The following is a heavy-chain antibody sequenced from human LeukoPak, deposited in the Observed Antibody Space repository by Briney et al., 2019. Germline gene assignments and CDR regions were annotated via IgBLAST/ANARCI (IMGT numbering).Heavy chain of an antibody. CDR1: GFTFGSYS. CDR3: ATDFCSGGSCYSWVYYYYMDV. D-gene: IGHD2-15*01. CDR2: IWDDGSNE. Sequence: PGGSLRLSCAASGFTFGSYSMHWVRQAPGKGLEWLAVIWDDGSNEYYGDSVKGRFTISRDNSKNTLFLQMSSLRAEDTAVYYCATDFCSGGSCYSWVYYYYMDVWGKGTTVTVSS. V-gene: IGHV3-33*03. J-gene: IGHJ6*03.